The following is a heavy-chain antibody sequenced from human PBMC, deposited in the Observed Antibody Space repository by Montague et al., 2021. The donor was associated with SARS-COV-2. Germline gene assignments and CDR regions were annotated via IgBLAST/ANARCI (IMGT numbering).Heavy chain of an antibody. J-gene: IGHJ4*02. CDR3: ARAQNICFIANCVNYFDL. D-gene: IGHD2-15*01. CDR1: GGSTSNYY. CDR2: IFYTGST. Sequence: SETLSLTCSVSGGSTSNYYWTWIRQSPGKGLQRIGYIFYTGSTKLNPSLKSRVSMSLDTSKNHFSLRLSAVTAADTARYYCARAQNICFIANCVNYFDLWGLGALVTVSS. V-gene: IGHV4-59*01.